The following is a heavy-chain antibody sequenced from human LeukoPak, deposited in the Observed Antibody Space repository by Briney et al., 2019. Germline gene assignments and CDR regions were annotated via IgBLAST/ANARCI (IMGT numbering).Heavy chain of an antibody. J-gene: IGHJ4*02. D-gene: IGHD2-2*01. Sequence: SGGSLRLSCAASGFTFSDYYMSWLRQAPGKGLEWVSYISSSGSTIYYADSVKGRFTISSDNAKNSLYLQMNSLRAEDTAVYYCARDICGSTSCYYFDYWGQGTLVTVSS. V-gene: IGHV3-11*01. CDR1: GFTFSDYY. CDR3: ARDICGSTSCYYFDY. CDR2: ISSSGSTI.